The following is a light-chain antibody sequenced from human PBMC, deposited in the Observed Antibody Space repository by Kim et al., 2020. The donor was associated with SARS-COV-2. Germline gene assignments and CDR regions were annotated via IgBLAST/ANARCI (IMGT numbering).Light chain of an antibody. CDR2: SDN. J-gene: IGLJ1*01. CDR1: NSDIGSNT. Sequence: QRVTIACSGTNSDIGSNTVNWYQQLPGTTPKLLIHSDNQRPSGVPDRFSGSKSGTSASLAISGLQPEDEADYYCAAWDESLNGPYVFGSGTKVTVL. V-gene: IGLV1-44*01. CDR3: AAWDESLNGPYV.